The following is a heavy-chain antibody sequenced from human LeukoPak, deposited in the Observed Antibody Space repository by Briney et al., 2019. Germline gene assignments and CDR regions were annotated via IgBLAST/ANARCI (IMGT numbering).Heavy chain of an antibody. D-gene: IGHD1-26*01. J-gene: IGHJ6*03. CDR2: IKQDGSEK. CDR3: AREEWELLRYYYYYMDV. Sequence: GGSLRLSCAASGFTFSSYWMSWVRQAPGKGLEWAAHIKQDGSEKYYVDSVKGRFTISRDNAKNSLYLQMNSLRAEDTAVYYCAREEWELLRYYYYYMDVWGKGTTVTVSS. V-gene: IGHV3-7*01. CDR1: GFTFSSYW.